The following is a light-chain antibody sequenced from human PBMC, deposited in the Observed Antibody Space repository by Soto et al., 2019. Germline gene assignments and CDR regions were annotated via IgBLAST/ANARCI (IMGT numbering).Light chain of an antibody. Sequence: IQMTQSPSSLAASLGDRVTISCRASETINNYVNWYQQKSGTAPKLLIYAASTLPSDVPSRFSGSRPGTNFTLTINSLQPEDSATYYCQQSYKTPQTFGQGTKVDIK. V-gene: IGKV1-39*01. J-gene: IGKJ1*01. CDR1: ETINNY. CDR2: AAS. CDR3: QQSYKTPQT.